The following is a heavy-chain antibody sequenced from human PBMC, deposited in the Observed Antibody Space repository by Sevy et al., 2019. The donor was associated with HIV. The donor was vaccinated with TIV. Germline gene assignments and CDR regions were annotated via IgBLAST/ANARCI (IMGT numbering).Heavy chain of an antibody. V-gene: IGHV4-59*08. CDR1: GGSITSLY. Sequence: SETLSLSCTVSGGSITSLYWNWIRRPPGKGLEWIANRQYNGHINDNPSLKSRVTLSLDTSKNQFSLRLSSVTAADTAMYYCAGENAWGRGYSWGQGTLVTVSS. J-gene: IGHJ4*02. D-gene: IGHD1-26*01. CDR2: RQYNGHI. CDR3: AGENAWGRGYS.